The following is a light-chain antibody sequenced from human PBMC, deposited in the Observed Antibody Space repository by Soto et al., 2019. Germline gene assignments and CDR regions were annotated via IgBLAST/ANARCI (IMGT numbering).Light chain of an antibody. CDR2: EVN. CDR1: SSDVGKYNS. CDR3: SSSASNYNYV. Sequence: QSVLTQPPSASGSPGQSVTISCTGTSSDVGKYNSVSWYQQHPGKAPKLIIYEVNKRPSGVPDRFSGSKSGNTASLTVSGLQADDEADYFCSSSASNYNYVFGTGTKSPS. J-gene: IGLJ1*01. V-gene: IGLV2-8*01.